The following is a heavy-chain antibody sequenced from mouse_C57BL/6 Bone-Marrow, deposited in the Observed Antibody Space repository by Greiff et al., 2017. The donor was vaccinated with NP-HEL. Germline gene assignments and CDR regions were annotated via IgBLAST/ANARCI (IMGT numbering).Heavy chain of an antibody. D-gene: IGHD2-3*01. Sequence: VQLQQPGAELVKPGASVKLSCKASGYTFTSYWMHWVKQRPGQGLEWIGMIHPNSGSTNYNEKFKSKATLTVDKSSSTAYMQLSSLTSEDSAVYYCARELMVTLYYAIDYWGQGTSVTVSS. CDR3: ARELMVTLYYAIDY. V-gene: IGHV1-64*01. CDR2: IHPNSGST. J-gene: IGHJ4*01. CDR1: GYTFTSYW.